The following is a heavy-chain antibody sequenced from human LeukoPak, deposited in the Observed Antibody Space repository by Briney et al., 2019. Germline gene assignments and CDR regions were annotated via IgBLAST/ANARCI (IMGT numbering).Heavy chain of an antibody. CDR2: ITSGDFV. V-gene: IGHV3-21*01. CDR3: ARGGFNMVRGVIIPSNSYYYYMDI. Sequence: PGRSLRLSCAVSGFTFSAYSMNWVRQAPGKGLEGVSSITSGDFVYFADSLKGRFTISRDNAKSSLYLQMNSLRAEDTAVYYCARGGFNMVRGVIIPSNSYYYYMDIWGKGTTVTVSS. D-gene: IGHD3-10*01. J-gene: IGHJ6*03. CDR1: GFTFSAYS.